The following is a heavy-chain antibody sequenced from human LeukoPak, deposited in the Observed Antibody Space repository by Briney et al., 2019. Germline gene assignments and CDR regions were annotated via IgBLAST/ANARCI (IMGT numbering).Heavy chain of an antibody. J-gene: IGHJ6*04. V-gene: IGHV3-21*01. D-gene: IGHD3-10*02. CDR1: GFTFSSYS. CDR2: ISSSSYI. Sequence: GGSLRLSCAASGFTFSSYSMNWVRQAPGKGLEWVSSISSSSYIYYADSVKGRFTISRDNAKNSLYLQMNSLGAEDTAVYYCAELGITMIGGVWGKGTTVTISS. CDR3: AELGITMIGGV.